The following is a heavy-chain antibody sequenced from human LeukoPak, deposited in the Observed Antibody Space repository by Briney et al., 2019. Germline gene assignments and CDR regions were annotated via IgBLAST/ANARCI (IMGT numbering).Heavy chain of an antibody. CDR3: ARGQSRGKYYFMDV. Sequence: QSGGSLRLSCAASGFTFSSIGMRWVRQPTGQGLELVANMGTDSDQYYPGYVEGQVSLYRDNAKNSLYLQMNSLTAGDTAVYYCARGQSRGKYYFMDVWGRGTTVTVSS. CDR1: GFTFSSIG. CDR2: MGTDSDQ. V-gene: IGHV3-13*05. J-gene: IGHJ6*03. D-gene: IGHD1-1*01.